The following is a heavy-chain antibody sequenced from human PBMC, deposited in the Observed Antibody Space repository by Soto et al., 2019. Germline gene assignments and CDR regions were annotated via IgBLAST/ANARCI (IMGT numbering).Heavy chain of an antibody. V-gene: IGHV3-23*01. CDR1: GFTFSSYA. D-gene: IGHD3-9*01. CDR2: ISGSGGST. CDR3: AKIGHFDSLLTGSAFDI. Sequence: EVQLLESGGGLVQPGGSLRLSCAASGFTFSSYAMSWVRQAPGKGLEWVSAISGSGGSTYYADSVKGRFTISRDHSKNTLHRQMNSLRAEYTTVEHCAKIGHFDSLLTGSAFDIGGQGTMVTVPS. J-gene: IGHJ3*02.